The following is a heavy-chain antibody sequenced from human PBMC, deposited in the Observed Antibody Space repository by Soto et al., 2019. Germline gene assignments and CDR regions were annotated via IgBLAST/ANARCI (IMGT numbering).Heavy chain of an antibody. V-gene: IGHV4-31*01. CDR1: GDSMGSGGHY. Sequence: QVQLQESGPGLVKPSQTLSLTCTVSGDSMGSGGHYYNWIRLLPGKGLEWIGYIYYSGATHYNPSLRGLVSISIYTSNNQFSLRLISVTAADPALYFCARDKDLEPTVWGYWGQGTQVTVSS. CDR3: ARDKDLEPTVWGY. D-gene: IGHD7-27*01. CDR2: IYYSGAT. J-gene: IGHJ4*02.